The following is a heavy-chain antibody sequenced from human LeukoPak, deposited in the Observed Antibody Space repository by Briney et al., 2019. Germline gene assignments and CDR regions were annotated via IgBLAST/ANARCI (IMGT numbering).Heavy chain of an antibody. J-gene: IGHJ2*01. Sequence: GASVKVSCKASGYTFTSYDINWVRQATGQGLEWMGWMNPNSGNTGYAQKFQGRVTMTRNTSISTAYMELSSLRSEDTAVYYCARGIKWRWYFDLWGRGTLVTVSS. CDR1: GYTFTSYD. D-gene: IGHD2-8*01. CDR3: ARGIKWRWYFDL. CDR2: MNPNSGNT. V-gene: IGHV1-8*01.